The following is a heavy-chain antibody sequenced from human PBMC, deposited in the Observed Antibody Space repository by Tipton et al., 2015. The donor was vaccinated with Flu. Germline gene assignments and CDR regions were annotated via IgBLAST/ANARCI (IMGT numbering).Heavy chain of an antibody. V-gene: IGHV4-59*03. Sequence: LVKPSETLSLTCTVSGGSISSYYWSWIRQSPGKGLEWIAYIYYAGGINYNPSLKSRATISVDTPRNQFSLKLSAVTAADTAVYYCAASPWGLHGDSYFELWGRGALVTVSS. J-gene: IGHJ4*02. CDR2: IYYAGGI. CDR1: GGSISSYY. CDR3: AASPWGLHGDSYFEL. D-gene: IGHD2-21*01.